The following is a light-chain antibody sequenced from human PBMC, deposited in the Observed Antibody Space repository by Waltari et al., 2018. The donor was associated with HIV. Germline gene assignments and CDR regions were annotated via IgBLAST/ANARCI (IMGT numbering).Light chain of an antibody. Sequence: QSALTQPASVSGSPGQSITISCTGTFSAVGSYNLVSWYQKHPGEAPKIMIYEVTKRPSGVSSRFSGSKSGNTASLTISGLQAEDEADYYCCSYAGSRIHVVFGGGTKLTVL. V-gene: IGLV2-23*02. CDR3: CSYAGSRIHVV. CDR1: FSAVGSYNL. J-gene: IGLJ2*01. CDR2: EVT.